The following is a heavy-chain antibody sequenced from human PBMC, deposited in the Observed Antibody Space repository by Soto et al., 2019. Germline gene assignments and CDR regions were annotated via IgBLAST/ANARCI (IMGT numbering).Heavy chain of an antibody. CDR2: ISAYNCNT. CDR1: GYTFTSYG. V-gene: IGHV1-18*01. J-gene: IGHJ6*02. D-gene: IGHD6-19*01. Sequence: ASVKGSWKASGYTFTSYGISWGRQAPGQGLGWMGWISAYNCNTNYAQKLQGRVTMTTDTSTSTAHMELRSLRSDDTAVYYCASVGLAVAGPYYYYYGMDVWGQGTTVTVSS. CDR3: ASVGLAVAGPYYYYYGMDV.